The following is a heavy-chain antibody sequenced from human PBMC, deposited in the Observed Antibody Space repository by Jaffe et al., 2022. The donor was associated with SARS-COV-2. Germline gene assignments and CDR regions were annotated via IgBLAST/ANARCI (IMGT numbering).Heavy chain of an antibody. CDR1: GFIFGDYA. CDR3: TRGYPVYCSRTSCYGGVGIGWFDP. Sequence: EVQLVESGGGLVKSGRSLRLSCTASGFIFGDYAMSWFRQAPGKGLEWVGFIRSKAYGGTTEYAASVKGRFTISRDDSKRIAYVQMNSLKTEDTGVYYCTRGYPVYCSRTSCYGGVGIGWFDPWGQGTLVTVSS. CDR2: IRSKAYGGTT. V-gene: IGHV3-49*05. D-gene: IGHD2-2*01. J-gene: IGHJ5*02.